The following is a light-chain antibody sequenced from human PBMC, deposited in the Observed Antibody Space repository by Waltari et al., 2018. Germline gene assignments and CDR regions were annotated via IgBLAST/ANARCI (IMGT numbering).Light chain of an antibody. Sequence: QLELTQSPSASASLGASVKLTCTLSSGHITNVVAWHQQQPQKGPRYLMKVNSDGSHSRGDEIPDRFSGSSPGAERYLTISSLQSEDEADYYCQTGGHGTWVFGGGTKLTVL. J-gene: IGLJ3*02. CDR3: QTGGHGTWV. V-gene: IGLV4-69*01. CDR2: VNSDGSH. CDR1: SGHITNV.